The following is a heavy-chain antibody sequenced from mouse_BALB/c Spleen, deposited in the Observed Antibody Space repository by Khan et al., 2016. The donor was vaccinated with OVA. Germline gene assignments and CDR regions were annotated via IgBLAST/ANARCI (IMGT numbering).Heavy chain of an antibody. D-gene: IGHD2-1*01. CDR1: GYTFTSYY. V-gene: IGHV1S81*02. Sequence: QVQLQQSGAELVKPGASVRLSCKASGYTFTSYYLYWVKQRPGQGLEWIGDINPSNGGTNFNEKFKNKATLTVDKSSSTAYMQLSSLTSEDSAVYYCTSSGYGTFAYWGQGTLVTVSA. CDR3: TSSGYGTFAY. J-gene: IGHJ3*01. CDR2: INPSNGGT.